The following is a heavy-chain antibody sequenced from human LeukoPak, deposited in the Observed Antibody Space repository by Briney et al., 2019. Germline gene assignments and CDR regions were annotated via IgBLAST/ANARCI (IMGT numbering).Heavy chain of an antibody. CDR2: MNPNSGNT. V-gene: IGHV1-8*01. J-gene: IGHJ6*03. Sequence: ASVKVSCKASGYTFTSYDINWVRQATGQGLEWMGWMNPNSGNTGYAQKFQGRVTMTRNTSISTAYMELSSLRSEDTAVYYCARDRKTTAHLFYYYYYYMDVWGKGTTVTVSS. CDR3: ARDRKTTAHLFYYYYYYMDV. D-gene: IGHD4-11*01. CDR1: GYTFTSYD.